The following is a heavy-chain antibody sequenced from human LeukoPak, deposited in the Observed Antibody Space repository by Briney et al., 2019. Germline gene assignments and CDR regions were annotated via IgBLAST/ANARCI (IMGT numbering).Heavy chain of an antibody. CDR2: IKQDGSER. CDR1: GFTFSSYW. V-gene: IGHV3-7*03. D-gene: IGHD6-19*01. Sequence: TGGSLRLSCAASGFTFSSYWMSWVRQAPGKGLEWAANIKQDGSERYYVDSVKGRFTISRDNAKNSLYLQMNSLRAEDTAVYYCARDPYSSGLLTFDIWGHGTMVTVSS. CDR3: ARDPYSSGLLTFDI. J-gene: IGHJ3*02.